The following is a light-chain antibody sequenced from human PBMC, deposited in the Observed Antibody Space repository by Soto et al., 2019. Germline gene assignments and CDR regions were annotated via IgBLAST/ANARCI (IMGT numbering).Light chain of an antibody. V-gene: IGKV3-20*01. CDR1: PNFSSNY. Sequence: EIVLTQSPDTLSLSPGERATLSCRASPNFSSNYLAWYQHKPGQAPRLLIYGASSRAAGIPDRFSASWSGTDFTLTISRLEPEDVAVYFCQQYGSSSRCSFGQGTKLEIK. CDR2: GAS. CDR3: QQYGSSSRCS. J-gene: IGKJ2*01.